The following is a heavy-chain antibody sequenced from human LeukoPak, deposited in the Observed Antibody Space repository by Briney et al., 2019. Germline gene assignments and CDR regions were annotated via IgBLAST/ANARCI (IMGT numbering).Heavy chain of an antibody. J-gene: IGHJ4*02. CDR1: GGSFSGYY. CDR3: ARRPPGTAGSYYDSSGYSSDY. CDR2: INHSGST. Sequence: SETLSLTCAVYGGSFSGYYWSWLRQPPGKGLEWIGEINHSGSTNYNPSLKSRVTISVDTSKNQFSLKLSSVTAADTAVYYCARRPPGTAGSYYDSSGYSSDYWGQGTLVAVSS. D-gene: IGHD3-22*01. V-gene: IGHV4-34*01.